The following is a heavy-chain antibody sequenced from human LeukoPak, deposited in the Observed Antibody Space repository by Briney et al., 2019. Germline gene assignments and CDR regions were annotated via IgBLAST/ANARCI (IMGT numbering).Heavy chain of an antibody. D-gene: IGHD6-19*01. V-gene: IGHV3-13*01. CDR2: IGIRGDT. CDR3: ARGGIQVSGIDEFDY. CDR1: GSTFIDYD. J-gene: IGHJ4*02. Sequence: GGSLRLSCAASGSTFIDYDMHWVRQVIGKGLEWVSAIGIRGDTHYSGSVKGRFTISRENAESSLYLQMNSLRAEDTAVYYCARGGIQVSGIDEFDYWGQGTLVTVSS.